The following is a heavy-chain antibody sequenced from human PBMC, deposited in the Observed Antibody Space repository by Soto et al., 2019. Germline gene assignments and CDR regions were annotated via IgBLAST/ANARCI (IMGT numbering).Heavy chain of an antibody. D-gene: IGHD2-15*01. CDR3: AKVVVVVVAATRYFDY. CDR2: ISGSGGST. CDR1: GFTFSSYA. V-gene: IGHV3-23*01. Sequence: GGSLRLSCAASGFTFSSYAMSWFRQAPGKGLEWVSAISGSGGSTYYADSVKGRFTISRDNSKNTLYLQMNSLRAEDTAVYYCAKVVVVVVAATRYFDYWGQGTLVTVSS. J-gene: IGHJ4*02.